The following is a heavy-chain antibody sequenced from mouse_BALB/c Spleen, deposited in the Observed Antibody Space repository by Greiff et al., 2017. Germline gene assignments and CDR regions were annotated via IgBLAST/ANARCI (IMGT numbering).Heavy chain of an antibody. D-gene: IGHD2-14*01. CDR1: GFTFSSYG. Sequence: EVKVVESGGDLVKPGGSLKLSCAASGFTFSSYGMSWVRQTPDKRLEWVATISSGGSYTYYPDSVKGRFTISRDNAKNTLYLQMSSLKSEDTAMYHCARGDRYDGGNFDVWGAGTTVTVSS. J-gene: IGHJ1*01. CDR2: ISSGGSYT. V-gene: IGHV5-6*01. CDR3: ARGDRYDGGNFDV.